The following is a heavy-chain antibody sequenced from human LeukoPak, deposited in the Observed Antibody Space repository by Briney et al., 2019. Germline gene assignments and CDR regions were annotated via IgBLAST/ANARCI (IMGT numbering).Heavy chain of an antibody. CDR3: AREGSGWPVRYFDY. J-gene: IGHJ4*02. V-gene: IGHV4-38-2*02. CDR2: IYYSGST. D-gene: IGHD6-19*01. Sequence: SETLSLTCTVSGYSISSGYYWVWIRQAPGKGLEWIGSIYYSGSTYYNPSLKSRVTISVDTSKNQFSLKLSSVTAADTAVYYCAREGSGWPVRYFDYWGQGTLVTVSS. CDR1: GYSISSGYY.